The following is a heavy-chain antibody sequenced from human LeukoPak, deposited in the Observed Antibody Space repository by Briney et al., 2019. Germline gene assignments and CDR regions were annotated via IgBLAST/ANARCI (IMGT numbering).Heavy chain of an antibody. CDR3: AREGAVAGTEYYYYMDV. V-gene: IGHV1-8*03. CDR1: GYTFTIYD. J-gene: IGHJ6*03. D-gene: IGHD6-19*01. CDR2: MNPNSGNT. Sequence: GASVKVSFKASGYTFTIYDIYWVRQATGQGLEWMGWMNPNSGNTGYAQKFQGRVTITRNTSISTAYMELSSLRSEDTAVYYCAREGAVAGTEYYYYMDVWGKGTTVTVSS.